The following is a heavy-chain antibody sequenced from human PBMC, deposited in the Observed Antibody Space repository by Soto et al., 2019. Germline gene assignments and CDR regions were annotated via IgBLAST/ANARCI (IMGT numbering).Heavy chain of an antibody. CDR2: INPNSGGT. J-gene: IGHJ6*03. V-gene: IGHV1-2*04. CDR1: GYTFTGYY. CDR3: AREAKGGYDAPSYYYYMDG. Sequence: QVQLVQSGAEVKKPGASVKVSCKASGYTFTGYYMHWVRQAPGQGLEWMGWINPNSGGTNYAQKLQGWDTMTRDTSISTAYMGLSRPRSGDTAVYYWAREAKGGYDAPSYYYYMDGGGKGTTVTVSS. D-gene: IGHD5-12*01.